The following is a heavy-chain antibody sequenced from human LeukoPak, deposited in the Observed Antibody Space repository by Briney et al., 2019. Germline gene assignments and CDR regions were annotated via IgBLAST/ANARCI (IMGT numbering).Heavy chain of an antibody. Sequence: PGRSLRLSCAASGFTFSRFGVSWVRQAPGNGLKWVASVEEDGSQKNYADTVKGRFTISIDNAKPSLVLQMNSLRAEDMAIYYIAREAYWGRGTLVIVSS. J-gene: IGHJ4*02. CDR3: AREAY. V-gene: IGHV3-7*01. CDR2: VEEDGSQK. CDR1: GFTFSRFG.